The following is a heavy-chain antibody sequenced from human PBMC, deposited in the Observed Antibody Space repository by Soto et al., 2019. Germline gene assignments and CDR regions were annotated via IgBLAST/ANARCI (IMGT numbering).Heavy chain of an antibody. D-gene: IGHD3-22*01. CDR3: AKDPPYYDDSSGYYPPGAFDI. Sequence: GGSLRLSCAASGFTFSSYAMSWVRQAPGKGLEWVSAISGSGGSTYYADSVKGRFTISRDNSKNTLYLQMNSLRAEDTAVYYCAKDPPYYDDSSGYYPPGAFDIWGQGTMVTISS. V-gene: IGHV3-23*01. CDR1: GFTFSSYA. CDR2: ISGSGGST. J-gene: IGHJ3*02.